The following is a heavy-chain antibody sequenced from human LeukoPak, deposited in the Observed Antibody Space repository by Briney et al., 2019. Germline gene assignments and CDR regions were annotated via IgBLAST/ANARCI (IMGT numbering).Heavy chain of an antibody. D-gene: IGHD3-9*01. CDR1: GFTFSSYG. CDR3: ARERDPYDILTGYLSY. V-gene: IGHV3-30*03. CDR2: ISYDGSNK. J-gene: IGHJ4*02. Sequence: PGGSLRLSCAASGFTFSSYGMHWVRQAPGKGLEWVAAISYDGSNKYYADSVKGRFTISRDNSKNTLYLQMNSLRVEDTAVYYCARERDPYDILTGYLSYWGQGTLVTVSS.